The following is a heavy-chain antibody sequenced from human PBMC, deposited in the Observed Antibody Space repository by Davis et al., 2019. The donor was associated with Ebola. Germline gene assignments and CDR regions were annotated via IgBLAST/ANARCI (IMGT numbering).Heavy chain of an antibody. CDR1: GFTFSSYA. D-gene: IGHD6-19*01. CDR3: AKEEWGVAGTNYYYYGMDV. V-gene: IGHV3-23*01. J-gene: IGHJ6*02. Sequence: PGGSLRLSCAASGFTFSSYAMSWVRQAPGKGLDWVSAISGSGGSTYYADSVKGRFTISRDNSKNTLYLQMNSLRAEDTAVYYCAKEEWGVAGTNYYYYGMDVWGQGTTVTVSS. CDR2: ISGSGGST.